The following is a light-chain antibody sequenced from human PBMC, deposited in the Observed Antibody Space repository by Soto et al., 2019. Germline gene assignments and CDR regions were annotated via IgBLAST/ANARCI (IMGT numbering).Light chain of an antibody. J-gene: IGKJ4*01. V-gene: IGKV3-20*01. CDR1: QSVRSSY. Sequence: IVLTQSPGTLSLSPGERATLSCRVSQSVRSSYLAWYQQKPGQAPRLLIYGASSRATGIPDRFSGSGSGTDFTLTISRLEPEDFAVYYCQQYGTSPLTFGGGARVDI. CDR3: QQYGTSPLT. CDR2: GAS.